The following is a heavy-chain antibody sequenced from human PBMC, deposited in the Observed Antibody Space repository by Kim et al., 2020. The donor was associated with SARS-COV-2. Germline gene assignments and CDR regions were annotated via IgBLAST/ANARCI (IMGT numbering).Heavy chain of an antibody. V-gene: IGHV3-74*01. J-gene: IGHJ4*02. D-gene: IGHD4-17*01. CDR3: ARDRDYGDYRGGFDY. Sequence: ADSVKGSFTTSRDNAKTTLYLQMNSLRAEDTAVYYCARDRDYGDYRGGFDYWGQGTLVTVSS.